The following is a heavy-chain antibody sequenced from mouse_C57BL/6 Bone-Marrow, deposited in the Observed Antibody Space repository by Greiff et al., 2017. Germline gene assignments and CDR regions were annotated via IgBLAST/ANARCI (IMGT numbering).Heavy chain of an antibody. CDR1: GFTFSSYA. Sequence: EVKLMESGEGLVKPGGSLKLSCAASGFTFSSYAMSWVRQTPEKRLEWVAYISRGGDYIYYADTVKGRFTFSRDNARNTLYLQMSSLKSEDTAMYYCTRDQSYDYDEGYFDVWGTGTTVTVSS. V-gene: IGHV5-9-1*02. D-gene: IGHD2-4*01. J-gene: IGHJ1*03. CDR3: TRDQSYDYDEGYFDV. CDR2: ISRGGDYI.